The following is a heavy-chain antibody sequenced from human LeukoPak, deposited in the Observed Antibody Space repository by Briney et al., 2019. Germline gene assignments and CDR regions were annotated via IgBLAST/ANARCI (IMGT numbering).Heavy chain of an antibody. CDR1: GFTFSSYA. CDR2: ITGSGGNT. V-gene: IGHV3-23*01. Sequence: GGSLRLSCAASGFTFSSYAMSWVRQAPGQGLEWVSGITGSGGNTYYADSVKGRFTISRDNSKNTLYLQMDGLRVEDTAAYYCAKVDSRQSRSAFDIWGQGTLVTVSS. CDR3: AKVDSRQSRSAFDI. J-gene: IGHJ3*02.